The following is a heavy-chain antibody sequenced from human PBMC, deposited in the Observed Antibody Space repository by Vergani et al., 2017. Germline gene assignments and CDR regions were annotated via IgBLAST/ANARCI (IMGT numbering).Heavy chain of an antibody. Sequence: QLQLQESGSGLVKPSQTLSLTCAVSGGSISSGGYSWSWIRQPAGKGLEWLGHISASGNASHSPSLKTRVSMSVDTSKNQFSLTVTSVTAADTAIYFCARRSGGYYSGGKVHPLRTAFDVWGHGTVVTVSS. V-gene: IGHV4-61*02. CDR2: ISASGNA. D-gene: IGHD2-15*01. CDR1: GGSISSGGYS. J-gene: IGHJ3*01. CDR3: ARRSGGYYSGGKVHPLRTAFDV.